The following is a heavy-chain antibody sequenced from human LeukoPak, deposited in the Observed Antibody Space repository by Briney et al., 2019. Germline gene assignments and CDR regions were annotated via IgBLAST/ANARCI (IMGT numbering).Heavy chain of an antibody. CDR3: ARPRIAAARGAFDI. CDR2: INWNGGST. CDR1: GFTFDDYG. V-gene: IGHV3-20*04. J-gene: IGHJ3*02. Sequence: WGSLRLSCAASGFTFDDYGMSWVRQAPGKGLEWVSGINWNGGSTVYADSVKGRFTISRDNAKKSLYLQMNSLRAEDTALYYCARPRIAAARGAFDIWGQGTMVTVSS. D-gene: IGHD6-13*01.